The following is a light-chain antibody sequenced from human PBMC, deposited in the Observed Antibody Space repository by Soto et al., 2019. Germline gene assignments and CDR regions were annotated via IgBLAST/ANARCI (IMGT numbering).Light chain of an antibody. CDR1: QNIRTN. V-gene: IGKV3-15*01. J-gene: IGKJ1*01. CDR2: GAS. CDR3: QQYSIWRT. Sequence: TVMTQSPATLSVSPGERATFSCRASQNIRTNLAWYQQKAGQAPRLLIYGASTRATGIPARFSGSGSGTEFTLTISSLQSEDFAVYYCQQYSIWRTFGQGTKVDIK.